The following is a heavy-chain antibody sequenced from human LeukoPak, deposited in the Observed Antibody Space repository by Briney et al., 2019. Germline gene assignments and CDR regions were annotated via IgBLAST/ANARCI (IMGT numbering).Heavy chain of an antibody. CDR3: ARGRLFVVD. CDR1: GGSFSGYY. D-gene: IGHD6-6*01. CDR2: INHGGGT. V-gene: IGHV4-34*01. Sequence: SETLSLTCAVYGGSFSGYYWSWIRQPPGKGLEWIGGINHGGGTNYNPSLKSRVTISVDTSKNQFSLKLSSVTAADTAVYYCARGRLFVVDWGQGTLVTVSS. J-gene: IGHJ4*02.